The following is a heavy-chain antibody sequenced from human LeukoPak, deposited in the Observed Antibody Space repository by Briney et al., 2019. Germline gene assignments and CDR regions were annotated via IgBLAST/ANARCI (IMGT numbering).Heavy chain of an antibody. CDR2: ISGSGGST. D-gene: IGHD3-9*01. CDR3: AKGLRYFDWLFDY. J-gene: IGHJ4*02. CDR1: GFTFSSYA. V-gene: IGHV3-23*01. Sequence: PWGSLRLSFAASGFTFSSYAMSLVRQAPGKGLEWVSAISGSGGSTYYADSWKGRFSISRDNSKNTLYLQMNGLRAEDTAVYYCAKGLRYFDWLFDYWGQGTLVTVSS.